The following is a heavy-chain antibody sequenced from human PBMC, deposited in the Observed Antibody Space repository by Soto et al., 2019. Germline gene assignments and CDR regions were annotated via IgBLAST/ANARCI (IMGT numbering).Heavy chain of an antibody. CDR3: ARARKGSGSDYYYHYGMDV. CDR2: INHSGST. Sequence: SETLSLTCSVYGGSFSDYYWSWIRQPPGKGLEWIGEINHSGSTNYNPSLKSRVTISVHTSKNQFSLKLSSVTAADTAVYYCARARKGSGSDYYYHYGMDVWGKGTTVTVSS. CDR1: GGSFSDYY. V-gene: IGHV4-34*01. D-gene: IGHD3-3*01. J-gene: IGHJ6*04.